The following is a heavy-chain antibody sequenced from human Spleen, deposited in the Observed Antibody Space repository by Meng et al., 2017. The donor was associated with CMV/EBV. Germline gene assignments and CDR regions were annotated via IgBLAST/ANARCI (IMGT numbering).Heavy chain of an antibody. J-gene: IGHJ4*02. Sequence: SLSCVVSVLRVTIDYMSWVRQAPGKGLEWVSVIYRDGRTYYAESVKGRFTISRDDSKNTLYLQMNSLRAEDTAVYYCAHRQEWDFDYWGQGTLVTVSS. CDR2: IYRDGRT. CDR3: AHRQEWDFDY. D-gene: IGHD3-3*01. V-gene: IGHV3-53*01. CDR1: VLRVTIDY.